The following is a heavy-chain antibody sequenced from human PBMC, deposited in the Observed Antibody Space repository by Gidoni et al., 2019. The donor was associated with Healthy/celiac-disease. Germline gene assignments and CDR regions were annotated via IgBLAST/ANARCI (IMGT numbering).Heavy chain of an antibody. CDR1: GGSIRSSKR. D-gene: IGHD6-19*01. CDR2: IYHRGST. J-gene: IGHJ6*03. CDR3: ARDSAWLAYMDV. Sequence: VQLQESGPGLVKPSGSLSPTSLVSGGSIRSSKRLSWVRQPPGKGLEWIGEIYHRGSTNDNPSLKSRVTISVDKSKNKFFLTVSSVTAADTAVYYCARDSAWLAYMDVWGKGTTVTVSS. V-gene: IGHV4-4*02.